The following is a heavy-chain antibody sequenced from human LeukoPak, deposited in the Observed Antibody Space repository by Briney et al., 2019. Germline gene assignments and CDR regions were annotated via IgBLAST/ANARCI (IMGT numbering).Heavy chain of an antibody. CDR1: GYTFSSHS. Sequence: ASVKVSCKASGYTFSSHSINWVRQAPGQGLEWMGWISPYNGNTNYAQKLQGRVTMTTDTSASTAYMELSSLRSEDTAVYYCARALGYSSSWLNAFDIWGQGTMVTVSS. CDR2: ISPYNGNT. V-gene: IGHV1-18*01. J-gene: IGHJ3*02. D-gene: IGHD6-13*01. CDR3: ARALGYSSSWLNAFDI.